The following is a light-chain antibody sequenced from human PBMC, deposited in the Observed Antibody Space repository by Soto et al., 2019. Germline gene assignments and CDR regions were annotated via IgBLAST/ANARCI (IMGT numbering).Light chain of an antibody. Sequence: QSVLTQPASVSGSPGQSITISCAGTMRDVGAYNLVSWYQPHPGRAAQLIIYEVRNRPSGISIRCSGSKSGNTASLTISGLKAEDQGDYYRSSYTSKSSLIVGGGTKLNV. J-gene: IGLJ2*01. V-gene: IGLV2-14*01. CDR2: EVR. CDR1: MRDVGAYNL. CDR3: SSYTSKSSLI.